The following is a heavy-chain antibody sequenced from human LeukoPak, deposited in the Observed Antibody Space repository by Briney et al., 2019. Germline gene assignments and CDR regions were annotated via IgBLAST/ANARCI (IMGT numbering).Heavy chain of an antibody. CDR2: ISADGDST. V-gene: IGHV3-23*01. CDR1: GFTFRRYA. J-gene: IGHJ4*02. Sequence: GGSLRLSCAASGFTFRRYAMNWVRQAPGKGLEWVSAISADGDSTYYADSVKGRFTISRDNSKNTLYLQMNGLRPGDTAVYYCAKRRYCTSTSCHDFDYWGQGTLVTVSS. D-gene: IGHD2-2*01. CDR3: AKRRYCTSTSCHDFDY.